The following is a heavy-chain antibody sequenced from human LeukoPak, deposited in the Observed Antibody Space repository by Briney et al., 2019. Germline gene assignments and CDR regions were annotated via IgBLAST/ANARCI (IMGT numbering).Heavy chain of an antibody. V-gene: IGHV4-38-2*02. CDR2: IFHTGDV. CDR3: ARVVASTSIDS. D-gene: IGHD2-15*01. J-gene: IGHJ4*02. Sequence: SETLSLTCTVSGYSINSGYFWGWVRQPPGKGPEWIGSIFHTGDVYYNPSLRSRVTLSIDASRNQVSLRVTSVTAADTALYYCARVVASTSIDSWGQGILVTVSS. CDR1: GYSINSGYF.